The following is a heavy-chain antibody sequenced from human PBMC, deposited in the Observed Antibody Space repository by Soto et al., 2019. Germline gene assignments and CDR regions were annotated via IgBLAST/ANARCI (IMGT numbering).Heavy chain of an antibody. CDR1: GYTFTTSA. CDR2: INAGNGNT. D-gene: IGHD6-13*01. V-gene: IGHV1-3*01. Sequence: QVQLVQSGAEVKKPGASVKVSCKASGYTFTTSAMHWVRQAPGQRLEWMGWINAGNGNTKYSQTFQDRVTITRDTSASTAYMELSGLRSEDTAVYYCARAGYSSSWYFDSWGQGTLVTVSS. J-gene: IGHJ5*01. CDR3: ARAGYSSSWYFDS.